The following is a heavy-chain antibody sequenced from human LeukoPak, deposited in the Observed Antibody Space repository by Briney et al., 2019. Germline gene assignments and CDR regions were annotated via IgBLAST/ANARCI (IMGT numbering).Heavy chain of an antibody. CDR3: ATDLGGRGAFDI. V-gene: IGHV1-69*05. CDR2: IIPIFGTA. J-gene: IGHJ3*02. D-gene: IGHD1-26*01. Sequence: SVKVSCKASGGTFSSYAISWVRQAPGQGLEWMGGIIPIFGTANYAQKFQGRVTITTDESTSTAYMELSSLRSEDTAVYYCATDLGGRGAFDIWGQGTMVTVSS. CDR1: GGTFSSYA.